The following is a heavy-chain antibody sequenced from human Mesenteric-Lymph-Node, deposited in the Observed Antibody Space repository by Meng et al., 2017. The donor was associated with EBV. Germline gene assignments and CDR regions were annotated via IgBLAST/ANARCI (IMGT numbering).Heavy chain of an antibody. Sequence: PPQEPRLWLVKPLGTLCLPCAFSGVYIAIGKWWSWVRQSPETGLEWIGETHHRGFANYNPSLSSRVTMIMDKSKNQFSLELTSVTAADTAIYFCARLAYGSGWYTSPFDSWGQGILVTVSS. J-gene: IGHJ4*02. CDR3: ARLAYGSGWYTSPFDS. V-gene: IGHV4-4*02. CDR2: THHRGFA. D-gene: IGHD6-19*01. CDR1: GVYIAIGKW.